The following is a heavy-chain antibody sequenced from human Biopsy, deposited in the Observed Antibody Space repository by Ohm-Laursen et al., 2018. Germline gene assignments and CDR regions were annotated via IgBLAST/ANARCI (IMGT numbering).Heavy chain of an antibody. CDR1: GFTFSDYY. J-gene: IGHJ6*02. CDR2: ISSRTNTI. Sequence: SLRLSCSASGFTFSDYYTSWIRQAPGKGLKWVSYISSRTNTIYYADSVKGRFTISRDNAKNSLYLQMNSLRAADTAVYYCARDRYYGSESYYSHYNMDVWGQGTTVSVSS. V-gene: IGHV3-11*04. CDR3: ARDRYYGSESYYSHYNMDV. D-gene: IGHD3-10*01.